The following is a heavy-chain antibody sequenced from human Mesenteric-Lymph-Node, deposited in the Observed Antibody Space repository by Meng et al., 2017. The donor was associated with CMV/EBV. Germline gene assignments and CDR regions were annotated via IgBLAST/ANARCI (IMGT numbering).Heavy chain of an antibody. D-gene: IGHD5-12*01. J-gene: IGHJ2*01. CDR2: ISGGGGAT. CDR3: AKDFSSVTTTVDYWYFDL. V-gene: IGHV3-23*01. Sequence: FTFSHYAMTWVRQAPGKGLEWVSTISGGGGATYYADSVKGRFTVSRDNSNNTLFLQMNSLRAEDTAVYYCAKDFSSVTTTVDYWYFDLWGRGTLVTVSS. CDR1: FTFSHYA.